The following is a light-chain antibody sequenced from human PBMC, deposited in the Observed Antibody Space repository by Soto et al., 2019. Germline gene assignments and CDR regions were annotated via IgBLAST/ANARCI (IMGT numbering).Light chain of an antibody. V-gene: IGKV1-12*02. CDR3: QQASSFSST. J-gene: IGKJ4*01. Sequence: DIQMTQSPSSVSASVGDRVTITCRASQDIYNWLAWYQQKPGKAPKLIIDSASNLQTGGPSRFSVSRSGTDFTLAITNLQPEDFAMYYCQQASSFSSTFGGGTRVEIK. CDR1: QDIYNW. CDR2: SAS.